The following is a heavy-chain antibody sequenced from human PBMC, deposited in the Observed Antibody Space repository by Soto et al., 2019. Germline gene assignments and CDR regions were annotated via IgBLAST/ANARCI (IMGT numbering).Heavy chain of an antibody. D-gene: IGHD1-26*01. CDR3: AKVVIAESGSRSDY. CDR1: GFTFSSYA. V-gene: IGHV3-23*01. Sequence: GGSLRLSCAASGFTFSSYAMSWVRQAPGKGLEWVSAISGSGGSTYYADSVKGRFTISRDNSKNTLYLQMNSLRAEDTAVYYCAKVVIAESGSRSDYWGQGTLVTVSS. J-gene: IGHJ4*02. CDR2: ISGSGGST.